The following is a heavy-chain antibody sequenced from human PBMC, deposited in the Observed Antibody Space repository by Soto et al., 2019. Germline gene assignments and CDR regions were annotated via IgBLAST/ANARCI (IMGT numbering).Heavy chain of an antibody. Sequence: SETLSLTCTVSGGSISRGGYYWVWIRQRPGKGLEWMGYISYTGATHYSPSLESRATISVDTSKNQLSLRLTSVTAADTAVYRCARSPNGFGDYTAFDVWGQGTMVSVSS. D-gene: IGHD4-17*01. CDR2: ISYTGAT. J-gene: IGHJ3*01. CDR3: ARSPNGFGDYTAFDV. CDR1: GGSISRGGYY. V-gene: IGHV4-31*03.